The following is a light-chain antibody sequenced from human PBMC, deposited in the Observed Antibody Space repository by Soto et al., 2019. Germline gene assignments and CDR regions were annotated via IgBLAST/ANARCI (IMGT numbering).Light chain of an antibody. CDR3: QQRSNWPT. V-gene: IGKV3-11*01. J-gene: IGKJ4*01. Sequence: PGERATLSCRASQSVSGYLGWYQQKPGQAPRLLIYDASNRAYGVPARFSGSGSGTDFTLTISSLEPEDFAVYYCQQRSNWPTFGGGTKVDIK. CDR1: QSVSGY. CDR2: DAS.